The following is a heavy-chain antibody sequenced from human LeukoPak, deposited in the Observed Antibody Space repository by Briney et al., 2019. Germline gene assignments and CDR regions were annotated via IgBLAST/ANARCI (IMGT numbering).Heavy chain of an antibody. V-gene: IGHV3-21*01. CDR1: GFTFSSYS. J-gene: IGHJ6*03. D-gene: IGHD6-13*01. Sequence: GGSLRLSCAASGFTFSSYSMNWVRQAPGKGLEWVSFISSSSSYKYYADSVKGRFTISRDNAENSLYLQMNSLRAEDTAVYYCARGREREQLVVFRYYYYMDVWGKGTTVTVSS. CDR3: ARGREREQLVVFRYYYYMDV. CDR2: ISSSSSYK.